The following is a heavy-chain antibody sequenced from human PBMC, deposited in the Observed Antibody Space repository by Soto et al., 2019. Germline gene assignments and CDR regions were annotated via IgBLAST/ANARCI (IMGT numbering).Heavy chain of an antibody. CDR2: ISYDGSNE. CDR1: GFTFSSYG. CDR3: AKGRVGAKYYYGMDT. Sequence: QVQVVESGGGVVQPGRSLRLSCAASGFTFSSYGMHWVRQAPGKGLEWVAVISYDGSNEYYADSVKGRFTISRDNSKNTLRLQMNSLRAEDTAVYYCAKGRVGAKYYYGMDTWGQGTTVTVSS. V-gene: IGHV3-30*18. J-gene: IGHJ6*02. D-gene: IGHD1-26*01.